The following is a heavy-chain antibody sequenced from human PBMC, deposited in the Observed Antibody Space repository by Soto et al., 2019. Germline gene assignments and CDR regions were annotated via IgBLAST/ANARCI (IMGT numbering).Heavy chain of an antibody. V-gene: IGHV1-46*01. J-gene: IGHJ5*02. CDR2: IKPSGGST. CDR3: ASNGGSSGWYQEINWFDP. D-gene: IGHD6-19*01. CDR1: GYTFTSYY. Sequence: GASVKVSCKASGYTFTSYYMHWVRQAPGQGLEWMGIIKPSGGSTSYAQKFQGRVTMTRDTSTSTVYMELSSLRSEDTAVYYCASNGGSSGWYQEINWFDPWGQGTLVTVSS.